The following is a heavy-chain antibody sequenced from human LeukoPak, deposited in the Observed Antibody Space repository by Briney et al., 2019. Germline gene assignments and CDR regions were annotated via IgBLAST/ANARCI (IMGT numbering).Heavy chain of an antibody. Sequence: ASETLSLTCTVSGGSISSTSYYWGWIRQPPGKGLEWIGTINYSGSTYYNPSLKSRVTISVDTSKNQISLKLNSVTAADTAMYYCARHGDLLSPFQTWGQGTLVTVSS. CDR3: ARHGDLLSPFQT. V-gene: IGHV4-39*01. CDR1: GGSISSTSYY. J-gene: IGHJ5*02. D-gene: IGHD2-21*02. CDR2: INYSGST.